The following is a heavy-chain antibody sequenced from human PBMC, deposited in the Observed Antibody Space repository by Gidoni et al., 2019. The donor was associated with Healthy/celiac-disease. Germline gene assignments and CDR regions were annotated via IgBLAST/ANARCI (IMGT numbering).Heavy chain of an antibody. D-gene: IGHD3-3*01. V-gene: IGHV1-3*05. CDR1: GYTFTSYA. CDR2: INAGNGNT. CDR3: AREGNDFWSGYYSEYFQH. Sequence: QVQLVQSGAEEKKPGASVKVSCKASGYTFTSYAMHWVRQAPGQRLEWMGWINAGNGNTKYSQKFQGRVTITRDTSASTAYMELSSLRSEDTAVYYCAREGNDFWSGYYSEYFQHWGQGTLVTVSS. J-gene: IGHJ1*01.